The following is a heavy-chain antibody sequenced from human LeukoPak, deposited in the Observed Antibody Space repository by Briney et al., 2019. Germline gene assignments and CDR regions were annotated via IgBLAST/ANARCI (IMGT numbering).Heavy chain of an antibody. CDR2: ISGSCGST. CDR3: AKSQSDYGDPDYYSYYYMDV. D-gene: IGHD4-17*01. Sequence: PGGSLRLSCAASRFTFSSYAMNWVRQAPGKGLEWVSAISGSCGSTYYADSVKGRFTISRDNSKNTLYLQMNSLRAEDTAVYYCAKSQSDYGDPDYYSYYYMDVWGKGTTVTVTS. V-gene: IGHV3-23*01. J-gene: IGHJ6*03. CDR1: RFTFSSYA.